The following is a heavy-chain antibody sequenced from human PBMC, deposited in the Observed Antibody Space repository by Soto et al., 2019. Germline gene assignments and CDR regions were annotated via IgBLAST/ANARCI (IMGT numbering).Heavy chain of an antibody. D-gene: IGHD3-10*01. Sequence: LSLTCTVSGGSISSGGYYWSWIRQHPGKGLEWIGYIYYSGSTYYNPSLKSRVTISVDTSKNQFSLKLSSVTAADTAVYYCARDDTMVRGVPPPDYGMDVWGQGTTVTVSS. CDR1: GGSISSGGYY. V-gene: IGHV4-31*03. CDR3: ARDDTMVRGVPPPDYGMDV. J-gene: IGHJ6*02. CDR2: IYYSGST.